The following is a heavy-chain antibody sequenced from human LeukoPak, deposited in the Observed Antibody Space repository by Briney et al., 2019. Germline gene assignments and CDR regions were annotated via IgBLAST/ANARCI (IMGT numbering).Heavy chain of an antibody. CDR1: GFTFSSYW. Sequence: GGSLRLSCAASGFTFSSYWMHWVRQAPGKGLVWVSRIDTDGSFTSYADSVRGRFAISRDNAKNTLYLQMSSLRAEDTAVYYCIRGTVGAPGNDYWGQGTLVTVSS. CDR2: IDTDGSFT. J-gene: IGHJ4*02. D-gene: IGHD1-26*01. CDR3: IRGTVGAPGNDY. V-gene: IGHV3-74*01.